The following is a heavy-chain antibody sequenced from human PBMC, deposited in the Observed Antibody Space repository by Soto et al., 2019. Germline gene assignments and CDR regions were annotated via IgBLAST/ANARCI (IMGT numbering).Heavy chain of an antibody. Sequence: PGGSLRLSCTASGFDFSTYSMNWARQAPGKGLEWIAYVSMDSDTIHYADSVKGRFTISRDDAENSLYLQMNSLRDEDTATYYCARLYYYYVWGQGTTVTVSS. CDR3: ARLYYYYV. V-gene: IGHV3-48*02. J-gene: IGHJ6*02. D-gene: IGHD3-10*01. CDR1: GFDFSTYS. CDR2: VSMDSDTI.